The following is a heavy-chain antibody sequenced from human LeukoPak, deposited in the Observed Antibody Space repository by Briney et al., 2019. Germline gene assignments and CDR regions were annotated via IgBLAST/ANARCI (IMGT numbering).Heavy chain of an antibody. J-gene: IGHJ4*02. CDR1: AYTFSIYN. CDR3: AREGVAGTGPDY. V-gene: IGHV1-46*01. D-gene: IGHD6-13*01. Sequence: ASVKVSCKAYAYTFSIYNMHWVRQAPGQGLEWMGIINPSGGTSYAQKLQGRITMTRDTSTSTVYMELSSLRSEDTAVYYCAREGVAGTGPDYWGQGTLVTVSS. CDR2: INPSGGT.